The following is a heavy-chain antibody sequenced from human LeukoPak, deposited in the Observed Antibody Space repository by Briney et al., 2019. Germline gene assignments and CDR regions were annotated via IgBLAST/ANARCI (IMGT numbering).Heavy chain of an antibody. CDR1: GFTFSSYA. D-gene: IGHD3-22*01. CDR2: ISYDGSNK. J-gene: IGHJ4*02. CDR3: ARDRGSSGYYNDY. Sequence: GGSLRLSCAASGFTFSSYAMHWVRQAPGKGLEWVAVISYDGSNKYYADSVKGRFTISRDNSKNTLYLQVNSLRAEDTAVYYCARDRGSSGYYNDYWGQGTLVTVSS. V-gene: IGHV3-30-3*01.